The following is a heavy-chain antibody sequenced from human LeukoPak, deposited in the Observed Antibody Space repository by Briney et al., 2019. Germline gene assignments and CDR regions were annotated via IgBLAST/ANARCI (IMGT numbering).Heavy chain of an antibody. Sequence: GVSLKLSCAASGFTVSAYAMAWVRHAPGGGLDWVANIKPDGSAEYYAASVKGRFTVSRDNAKNSLYLQMNSLRVEDTAVYYCARANNSSWHNWGQGTLVTVSS. CDR3: ARANNSSWHN. D-gene: IGHD6-13*01. V-gene: IGHV3-7*01. J-gene: IGHJ4*02. CDR1: GFTVSAYA. CDR2: IKPDGSAE.